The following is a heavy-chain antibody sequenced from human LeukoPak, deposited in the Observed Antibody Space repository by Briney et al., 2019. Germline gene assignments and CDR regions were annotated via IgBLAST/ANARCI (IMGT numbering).Heavy chain of an antibody. J-gene: IGHJ4*02. Sequence: GGSLRLSCAASGFAFRSYVMSWVRQAPGEGLEWVSVITGDGGGTNHADSVKGRFTISRDNSKNTLYLQMNSLRAEDTAVYYCAKETSSGNFVTIDCWGQGTLVTVSS. V-gene: IGHV3-23*01. D-gene: IGHD1-26*01. CDR2: ITGDGGGT. CDR3: AKETSSGNFVTIDC. CDR1: GFAFRSYV.